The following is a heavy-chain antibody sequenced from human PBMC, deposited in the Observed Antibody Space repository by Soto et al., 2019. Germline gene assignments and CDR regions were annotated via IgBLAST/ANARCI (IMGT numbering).Heavy chain of an antibody. V-gene: IGHV4-34*01. CDR3: ARGLGVAALGYYYYGMDV. CDR1: GGSFSGYY. Sequence: SDTLSLTCAVYGGSFSGYYWSWIRQPPGKGLEWIGEINHSGSTNYNPSLKSRVNKSVDTTKIQFSLKLSSVTAADTVVYYCARGLGVAALGYYYYGMDVWGQGTTVT. J-gene: IGHJ6*02. CDR2: INHSGST. D-gene: IGHD3-16*01.